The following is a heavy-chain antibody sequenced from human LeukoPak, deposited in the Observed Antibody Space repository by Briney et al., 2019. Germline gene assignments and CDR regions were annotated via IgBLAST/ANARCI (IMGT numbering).Heavy chain of an antibody. V-gene: IGHV4-61*09. CDR1: GGSVSTGSYY. D-gene: IGHD3-16*01. Sequence: SETLSLTCTVSGGSVSTGSYYWSWIRQPAGRGLEWIGHIHTSGTMNYNASLKSRVRISVDTSKNQFSLKLSSVTAADTAVYYCARRRLMITFGGARGWWYFDYWGQGTLVTVSS. J-gene: IGHJ4*02. CDR2: IHTSGTM. CDR3: ARRRLMITFGGARGWWYFDY.